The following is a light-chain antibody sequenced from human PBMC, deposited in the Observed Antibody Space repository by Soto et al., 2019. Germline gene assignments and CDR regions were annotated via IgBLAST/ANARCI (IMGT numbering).Light chain of an antibody. CDR1: QSVTSNY. J-gene: IGKJ2*01. CDR2: GAS. CDR3: QQYDGSRT. V-gene: IGKV3-20*01. Sequence: ETVLTQSPGTLSLSPGERATLSCSASQSVTSNYLASYQQKPGQAPRLLIYGASTRATGIPDRFSGSGSGTDFTLTISRLEPEDFAVYYCQQYDGSRTFGQGTKLEIK.